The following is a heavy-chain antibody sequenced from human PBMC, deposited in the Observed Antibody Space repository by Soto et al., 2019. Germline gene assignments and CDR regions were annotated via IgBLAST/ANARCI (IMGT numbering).Heavy chain of an antibody. D-gene: IGHD5-12*01. CDR2: INPSGGGT. CDR3: ARGTGGVATILYYYGMDV. Sequence: ASVKVSCKASGYTFTSYYMHWVRQAPGQGLGWMGIINPSGGGTSYAQRFQGRVTMTRDTSTSTVYMELSSLGSEDTAVYYCARGTGGVATILYYYGMDVWGQGTTVTVSS. CDR1: GYTFTSYY. J-gene: IGHJ6*02. V-gene: IGHV1-46*01.